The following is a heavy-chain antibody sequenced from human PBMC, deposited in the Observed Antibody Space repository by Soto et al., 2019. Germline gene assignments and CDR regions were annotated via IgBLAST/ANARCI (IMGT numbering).Heavy chain of an antibody. V-gene: IGHV1-3*01. Sequence: ASVKVSCKASGYTFTSYAMHWVRQAPGQRLAWMGWINAGNCNTKYSQKFQGRVNIAWDRSASIAYMELSSLRAEDMAVSYCGRVPGSNYFYYYGMGVCGQGTRVGV. CDR3: GRVPGSNYFYYYGMGV. CDR2: INAGNCNT. D-gene: IGHD2-2*01. J-gene: IGHJ6*02. CDR1: GYTFTSYA.